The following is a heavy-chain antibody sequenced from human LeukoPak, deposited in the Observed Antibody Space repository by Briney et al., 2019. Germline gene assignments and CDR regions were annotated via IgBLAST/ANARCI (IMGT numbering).Heavy chain of an antibody. CDR1: GFTFSGYW. J-gene: IGHJ5*02. Sequence: GGSLRLFCAASGFTFSGYWMHWVRQAPGQGLVWVSRIDDEGTGTTYADSVKGRFTISRDNAKNTLYLQMNDLRVEDTAVYYCARSASGYNSWGRGTLVTVSS. CDR2: IDDEGTGT. D-gene: IGHD5-24*01. CDR3: ARSASGYNS. V-gene: IGHV3-74*01.